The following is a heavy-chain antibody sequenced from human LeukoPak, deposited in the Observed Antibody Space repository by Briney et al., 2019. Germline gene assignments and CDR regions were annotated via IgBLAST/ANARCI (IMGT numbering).Heavy chain of an antibody. J-gene: IGHJ4*02. CDR1: GFTFSSYW. D-gene: IGHD3-9*01. V-gene: IGHV3-7*01. CDR2: IKQDGSEK. Sequence: PGGSLRLSCAASGFTFSSYWMSWVRQAPGKGLEWVANIKQDGSEKYYVDSVKGRFTISRDNAKNSLYLQMNSLRAEDTAVYYCARDLPDDILTGYVDYWGQGTLVTVSS. CDR3: ARDLPDDILTGYVDY.